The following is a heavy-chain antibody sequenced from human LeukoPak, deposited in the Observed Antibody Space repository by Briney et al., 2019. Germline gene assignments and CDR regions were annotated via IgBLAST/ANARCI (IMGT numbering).Heavy chain of an antibody. CDR3: ATWGSSSSPLPSMDV. CDR2: IDPSGGGT. CDR1: GYTFTSYY. J-gene: IGHJ6*02. Sequence: ASVKVSCKASGYTFTSYYIHWVRQAPGQGLEWMGIIDPSGGGTTYAQNFQGRITMTRDTSTSTVYMELSSLESEDTAVYYCATWGSSSSPLPSMDVWGQGTTVTVSS. V-gene: IGHV1-46*01. D-gene: IGHD6-13*01.